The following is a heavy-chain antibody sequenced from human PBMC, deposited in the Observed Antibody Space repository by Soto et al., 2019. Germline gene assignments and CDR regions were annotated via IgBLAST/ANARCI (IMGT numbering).Heavy chain of an antibody. Sequence: GSLRLSCAASGFTFSSYAMSWVRQPPGKGLEWIGEINHSGSTNYNPSLKSRVTISVDTSKNQFSLKLSSVTAADTAVYYCARPDRGYAVSYWGQGTLVTVSS. D-gene: IGHD6-25*01. CDR2: INHSGST. J-gene: IGHJ4*02. CDR1: GFTFSSYA. V-gene: IGHV4-34*01. CDR3: ARPDRGYAVSY.